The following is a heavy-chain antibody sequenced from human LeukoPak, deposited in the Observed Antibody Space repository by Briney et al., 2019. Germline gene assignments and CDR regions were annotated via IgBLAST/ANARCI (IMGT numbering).Heavy chain of an antibody. CDR2: IYHSGST. CDR3: ARSRMTISPDAFDI. J-gene: IGHJ3*02. Sequence: PSQTLSLTCAVSGDSISSGGSYWSWVRQPPGKGLEWIGYIYHSGSTYYNPSLKSRVTISVDRSKNQFSLNLSSVTAADTAVYYCARSRMTISPDAFDIWGQGTIVTASS. V-gene: IGHV4-30-2*01. CDR1: GDSISSGGSY.